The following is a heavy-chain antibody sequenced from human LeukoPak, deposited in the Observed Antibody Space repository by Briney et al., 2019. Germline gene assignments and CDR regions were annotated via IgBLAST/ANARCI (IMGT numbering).Heavy chain of an antibody. J-gene: IGHJ4*02. CDR1: GGSISSYY. CDR2: IYYSGST. V-gene: IGHV4-59*01. Sequence: SETLSLTCTVSGGSISSYYWSWIRQPPGKGLEWIGYIYYSGSTNYNPSLKSRVTISVDTSKNQFSLKLNSVTAADTAVYYCARVVTLAGSRYFDYWGRGTLATVSS. D-gene: IGHD6-19*01. CDR3: ARVVTLAGSRYFDY.